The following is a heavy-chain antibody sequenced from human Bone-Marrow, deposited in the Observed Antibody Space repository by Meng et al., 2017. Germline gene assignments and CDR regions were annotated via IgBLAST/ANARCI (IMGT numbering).Heavy chain of an antibody. Sequence: GESLKISCAASGFTFSSYWMSWVRQAPGKGLEWVANIKQDGSEKYYVDSVKGRFTISRDNAKNSLYLQMNSLRAEDTAVYYCARDTRTRLEVQGMDVWGQGTTVTVSS. CDR2: IKQDGSEK. V-gene: IGHV3-7*03. D-gene: IGHD1-1*01. CDR1: GFTFSSYW. J-gene: IGHJ6*02. CDR3: ARDTRTRLEVQGMDV.